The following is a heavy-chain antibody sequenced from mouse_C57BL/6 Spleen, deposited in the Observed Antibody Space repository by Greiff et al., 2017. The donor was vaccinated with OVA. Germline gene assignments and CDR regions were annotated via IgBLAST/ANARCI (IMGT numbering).Heavy chain of an antibody. CDR3: ASSPSYGSSYAMDD. CDR1: GYAFSSSW. Sequence: QVQLQQSGPELVKPGASVKISCKASGYAFSSSWMNWVKQRPGKGLEWIGRIYPGDGDTNYNGKFKGKATLTADKSSSTAYMQLSSLTSEDSAVXFCASSPSYGSSYAMDDWGQGTSVTVSS. CDR2: IYPGDGDT. D-gene: IGHD1-1*01. V-gene: IGHV1-82*01. J-gene: IGHJ4*01.